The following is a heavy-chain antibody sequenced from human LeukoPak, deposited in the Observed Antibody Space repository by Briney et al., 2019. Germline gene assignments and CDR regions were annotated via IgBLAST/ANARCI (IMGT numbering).Heavy chain of an antibody. Sequence: GASVKVSCKASRGTFSSYAISWVRQAPGQGLEWMGRIIPILSIANYAQKFQGRVTITADKSTSTAYMELSSLRSEDTAVYYCARDHAGLVIISPYYYYGMDVWGQGTTVTVSS. CDR2: IIPILSIA. J-gene: IGHJ6*02. CDR1: RGTFSSYA. CDR3: ARDHAGLVIISPYYYYGMDV. V-gene: IGHV1-69*04. D-gene: IGHD3/OR15-3a*01.